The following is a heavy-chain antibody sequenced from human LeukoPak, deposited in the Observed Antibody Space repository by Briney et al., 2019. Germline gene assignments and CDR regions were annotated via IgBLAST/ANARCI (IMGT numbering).Heavy chain of an antibody. CDR1: GFTFSSYA. D-gene: IGHD3-10*01. J-gene: IGHJ6*02. CDR3: AKARAMVRGVIIGMDV. V-gene: IGHV3-23*01. Sequence: GGSLRLSCAASGFTFSSYAMSWVRQAPGKGLEWVSAISGSGGSTYYADSVKGRFTISRDNSKNTLYLQMSSLRAEDTAVYYCAKARAMVRGVIIGMDVWGQGTTVTVSS. CDR2: ISGSGGST.